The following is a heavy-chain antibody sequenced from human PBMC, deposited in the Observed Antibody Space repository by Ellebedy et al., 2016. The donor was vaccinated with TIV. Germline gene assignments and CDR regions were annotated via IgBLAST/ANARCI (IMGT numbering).Heavy chain of an antibody. Sequence: SETLSLTCTVSGGSISTYYWSWIRQPPGKGLEWIGYIYYSGSTNYNPSLKSRVTISVDTSKNQFSLKLSSVTAADTAVFYCAREQYGDWRKGFDYWGQGTLVTVSS. CDR3: AREQYGDWRKGFDY. D-gene: IGHD4-17*01. J-gene: IGHJ4*02. CDR1: GGSISTYY. CDR2: IYYSGST. V-gene: IGHV4-59*01.